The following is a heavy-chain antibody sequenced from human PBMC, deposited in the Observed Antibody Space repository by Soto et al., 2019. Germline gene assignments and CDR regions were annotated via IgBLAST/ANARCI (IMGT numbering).Heavy chain of an antibody. CDR1: GFTFSSYS. CDR3: ARDGSWPGLLWFGEVDYYYYMDV. D-gene: IGHD3-10*01. CDR2: ISSSSSYI. J-gene: IGHJ6*03. V-gene: IGHV3-21*01. Sequence: EVQLVESGGGLVKPGGSLRLSCAASGFTFSSYSMNWVRQAPGKGLEWVSSISSSSSYIYYADSVKGRFTISRDNAKNSLYLQMNSLRAEDTAVYYCARDGSWPGLLWFGEVDYYYYMDVWGKGTTVTVSS.